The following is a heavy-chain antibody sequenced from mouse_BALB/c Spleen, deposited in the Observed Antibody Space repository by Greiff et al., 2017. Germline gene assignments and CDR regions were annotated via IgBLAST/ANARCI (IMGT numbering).Heavy chain of an antibody. CDR1: GYPFSSYW. V-gene: IGHV1-9*01. Sequence: VKLLESGAELMTPGASVKISCKATGYPFSSYWIEWVKQRPGHGLEWIGEILPGSGSTNYNEKFKGKATFTADTSSNTAYMQLSSLTSEDSAVYYCARWPTEDAMDYWGQGTA. J-gene: IGHJ4*01. D-gene: IGHD6-1*01. CDR2: ILPGSGST. CDR3: ARWPTEDAMDY.